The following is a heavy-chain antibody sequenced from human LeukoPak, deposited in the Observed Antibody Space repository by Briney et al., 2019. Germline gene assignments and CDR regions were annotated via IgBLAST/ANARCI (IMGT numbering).Heavy chain of an antibody. CDR2: IWYDGSNK. CDR3: ARDGVRRFGELNAFDI. Sequence: GGSLRLSCAASGFTFSSYGMHWVRQAPGKGLEWVAGIWYDGSNKYYADSVKGRFTISRDNSKNTLYLQMNSLRAEDTAVYYCARDGVRRFGELNAFDIWGQGTMVTVSS. V-gene: IGHV3-33*01. J-gene: IGHJ3*02. D-gene: IGHD3-10*01. CDR1: GFTFSSYG.